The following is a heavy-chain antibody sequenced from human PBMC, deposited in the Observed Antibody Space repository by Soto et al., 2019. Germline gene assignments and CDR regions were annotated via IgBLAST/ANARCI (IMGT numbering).Heavy chain of an antibody. V-gene: IGHV1-69*02. Sequence: SVKVSCKASGYTFTSYTISWVRQAPGQGLEWMGRIIPILGIANYAQKFQGRVTITADKSTSTAYMELSSLRSEDTAVYYCARGNYDGRAFDIWGQGTMVTVSS. CDR1: GYTFTSYT. CDR3: ARGNYDGRAFDI. CDR2: IIPILGIA. D-gene: IGHD3-10*01. J-gene: IGHJ3*02.